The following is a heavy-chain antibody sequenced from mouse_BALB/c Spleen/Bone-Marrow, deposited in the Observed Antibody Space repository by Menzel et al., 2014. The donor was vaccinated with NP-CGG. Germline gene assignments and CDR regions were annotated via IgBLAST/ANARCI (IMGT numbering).Heavy chain of an antibody. Sequence: VHVKQSGAELVKPGASVKLSCTGSGFNSKDTYMHWVKQRPEQGLEWIGRIDPANGSTKYDPKFQGKATVTADTSSNTAYLQLSSLTSEDTAVYYCARVYPNAMDYWGQGTSVTVSS. CDR3: ARVYPNAMDY. CDR2: IDPANGST. J-gene: IGHJ4*01. V-gene: IGHV14-3*02. CDR1: GFNSKDTY. D-gene: IGHD2-1*01.